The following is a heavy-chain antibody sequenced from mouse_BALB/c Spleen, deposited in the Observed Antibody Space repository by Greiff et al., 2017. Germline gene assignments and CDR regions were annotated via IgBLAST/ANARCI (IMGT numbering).Heavy chain of an antibody. CDR2: IYPGDGDT. V-gene: IGHV1-82*01. Sequence: QVQLQQSGPELVKPGASVKISCKASGYAFSSSWMNWVKQRPGQGLEWIGRIYPGDGDTNYNGKFKGKATLTADKSSSTAYMQLSSLTSVDSAVYFCARWGDSFAYWGQGTLVTVSA. J-gene: IGHJ3*01. CDR1: GYAFSSSW. D-gene: IGHD2-13*01. CDR3: ARWGDSFAY.